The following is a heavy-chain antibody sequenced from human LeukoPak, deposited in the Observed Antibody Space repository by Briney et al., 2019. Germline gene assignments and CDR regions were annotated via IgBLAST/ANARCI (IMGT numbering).Heavy chain of an antibody. Sequence: GGSLRLSCAASGFTFSSYAVSWVRQAPGKGLEWVSAISGSGGSTYYADSVKGRFTIPRDNSKNTLYLQMNSLRAEDTAVYYCAKDVTFIVEATSGWSFDYWGQGTLVTVSS. V-gene: IGHV3-23*01. CDR2: ISGSGGST. CDR1: GFTFSSYA. J-gene: IGHJ4*02. CDR3: AKDVTFIVEATSGWSFDY. D-gene: IGHD1-26*01.